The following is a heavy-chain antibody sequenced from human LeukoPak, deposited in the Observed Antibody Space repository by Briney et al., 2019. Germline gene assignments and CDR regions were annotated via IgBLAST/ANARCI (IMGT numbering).Heavy chain of an antibody. Sequence: ASVKVSCKASGYTFTGYYMHWVRQAPGQGLEWMGWINPNSGGTNYAQKFQGRVTMTRDTSISTAYMELSSLRSEDTAVYYCARLGTTVVAPEVAFDIWGQGTMVTVSS. CDR2: INPNSGGT. J-gene: IGHJ3*02. D-gene: IGHD4-23*01. V-gene: IGHV1-2*02. CDR3: ARLGTTVVAPEVAFDI. CDR1: GYTFTGYY.